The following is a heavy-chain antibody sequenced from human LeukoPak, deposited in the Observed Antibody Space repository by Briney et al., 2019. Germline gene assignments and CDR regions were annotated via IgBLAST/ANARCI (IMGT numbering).Heavy chain of an antibody. J-gene: IGHJ3*02. CDR1: GGSISSSSYY. D-gene: IGHD3-22*01. CDR2: IYHSGST. CDR3: ARDQYYYDSSGSDAFDI. Sequence: SETLSLTCTVSGGSISSSSYYWGWIRQPPGKGLEWIGSIYHSGSTYYNPSLRSRVTISVDTSKNQFSLKLSSVTAADTAVYYCARDQYYYDSSGSDAFDIWGQGTMVTVSS. V-gene: IGHV4-39*07.